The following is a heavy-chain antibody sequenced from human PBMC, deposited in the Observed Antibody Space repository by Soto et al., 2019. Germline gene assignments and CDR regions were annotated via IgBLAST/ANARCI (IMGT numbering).Heavy chain of an antibody. J-gene: IGHJ4*02. V-gene: IGHV4-39*07. CDR1: GGSISSSSYY. D-gene: IGHD2-15*01. Sequence: SETLSLTCTVSGGSISSSSYYWGWIRQPPGKGLEWIGSIYYSGSTYYNPSLKSRVTISVDTSKNQFSLKLSSVAAADTAVYYCARADGYCSGGSCYPGPFDYWGQGTLVTVSS. CDR2: IYYSGST. CDR3: ARADGYCSGGSCYPGPFDY.